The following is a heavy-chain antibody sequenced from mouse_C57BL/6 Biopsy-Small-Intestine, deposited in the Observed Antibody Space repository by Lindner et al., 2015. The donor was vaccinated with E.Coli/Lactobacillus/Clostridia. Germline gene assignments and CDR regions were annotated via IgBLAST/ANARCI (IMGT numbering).Heavy chain of an antibody. Sequence: SVKVSCKASGYTFTGHYMHWVRQAPGQGLEWVAWINPKTGATYSAQKFQGRVTMTRDTSTSTVYMEMTSLRPGDTAVFYCARESVAGHTFDIWGQGTLVTVSS. CDR3: ARESVAGHTFDI. V-gene: IGHV1-53*01. CDR2: INPKTGAT. J-gene: IGHJ3*01. D-gene: IGHD3-3*01. CDR1: GYTFTGHY.